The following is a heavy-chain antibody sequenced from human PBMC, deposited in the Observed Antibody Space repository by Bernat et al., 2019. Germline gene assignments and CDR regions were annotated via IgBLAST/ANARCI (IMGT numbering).Heavy chain of an antibody. J-gene: IGHJ4*02. CDR3: ARARYSSSPSMGY. D-gene: IGHD6-6*01. Sequence: EVQLVESGGGLVKPGGSLRLSCAASGFTFSSYSMNWVRQAPGKGLEWVSSISSSSSYIYYADSVKGRFTISRDNAKNSLYLQMNSLRAEDTAVYYCARARYSSSPSMGYWGQGTLVTVSS. CDR2: ISSSSSYI. CDR1: GFTFSSYS. V-gene: IGHV3-21*01.